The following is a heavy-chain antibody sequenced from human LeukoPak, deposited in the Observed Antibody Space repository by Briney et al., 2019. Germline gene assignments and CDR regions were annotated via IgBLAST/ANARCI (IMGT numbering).Heavy chain of an antibody. CDR1: GFTFSSYS. D-gene: IGHD5-18*01. CDR2: ISSSSSTI. Sequence: GGSLRLSCAASGFTFSSYSMNWVRQAPGKGLEWVSYISSSSSTIYYADSVKGRFTISRDNAKSSLYLQMNSLRAEDTAVYYCATLAPDDTAWGQGTLVTVSS. V-gene: IGHV3-48*01. J-gene: IGHJ4*02. CDR3: ATLAPDDTA.